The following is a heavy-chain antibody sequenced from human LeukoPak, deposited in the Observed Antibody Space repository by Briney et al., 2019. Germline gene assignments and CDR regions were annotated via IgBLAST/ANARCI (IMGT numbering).Heavy chain of an antibody. V-gene: IGHV3-7*04. J-gene: IGHJ6*02. Sequence: GGSLRLSCAASGFTFSIYWMSWVRQAPGKGMEWVANINEGGGEKYYVDSVEGRFTISRDNAKNSLYLQMNSLRAEDTAVYYCARFGVRAGMDVWGQGTTVTVSS. CDR3: ARFGVRAGMDV. CDR2: INEGGGEK. CDR1: GFTFSIYW. D-gene: IGHD3-16*01.